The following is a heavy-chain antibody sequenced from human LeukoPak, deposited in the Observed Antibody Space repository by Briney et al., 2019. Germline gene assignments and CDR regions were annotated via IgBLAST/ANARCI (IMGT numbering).Heavy chain of an antibody. Sequence: PGASLQISCKGSGYNFTSYWIGWGRPLPGKGLEWMGIIYPGDSDTRYSPSFQGQVTISAHNSISTAYLQWSSLKASDTAMYYCARRSGLWFGELSGWFDPWGQGTLVTVSS. CDR1: GYNFTSYW. CDR2: IYPGDSDT. D-gene: IGHD3-10*01. J-gene: IGHJ5*02. CDR3: ARRSGLWFGELSGWFDP. V-gene: IGHV5-51*01.